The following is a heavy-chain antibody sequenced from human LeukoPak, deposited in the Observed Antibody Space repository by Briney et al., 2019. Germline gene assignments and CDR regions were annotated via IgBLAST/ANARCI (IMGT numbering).Heavy chain of an antibody. Sequence: PSETLSLTCTVSGGSISSYYWSWIRQPPGKGLEWIGYIYYSGNTNYNPSLKSRVTISVDTSKNQFSLKLSSVTAADTAVYYCARRGGYYSRYYYYYMDVWGKGTTVTVSS. CDR2: IYYSGNT. CDR1: GGSISSYY. V-gene: IGHV4-59*08. CDR3: ARRGGYYSRYYYYYMDV. D-gene: IGHD3-22*01. J-gene: IGHJ6*03.